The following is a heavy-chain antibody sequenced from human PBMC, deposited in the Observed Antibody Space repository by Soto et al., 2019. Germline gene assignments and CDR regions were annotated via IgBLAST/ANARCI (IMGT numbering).Heavy chain of an antibody. CDR1: GGSFSGYY. CDR3: ARLCSGGSCHYTFDY. CDR2: INHSGST. Sequence: SETLSLTCAVYGGSFSGYYWSWIRQPPGKGLEWIGEINHSGSTNYNPSLKSRVTISVDTSKNQFSLKLSSVTAADTAVYYCARLCSGGSCHYTFDYWGQGTLVTVS. J-gene: IGHJ4*02. V-gene: IGHV4-34*01. D-gene: IGHD2-15*01.